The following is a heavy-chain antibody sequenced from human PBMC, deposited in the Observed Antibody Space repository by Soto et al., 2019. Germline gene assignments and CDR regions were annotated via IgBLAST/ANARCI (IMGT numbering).Heavy chain of an antibody. V-gene: IGHV3-30-3*01. Sequence: GGSLRLSCAAYGFTFSRYPMHWVRQAPGKGLEWVAGISDDGSNIQYADSVKGRLTVSRDDSKSTLYLQMNNLGTEDTAEYFCAREEPHPAPLVFWGQGTLVTVSS. CDR1: GFTFSRYP. J-gene: IGHJ4*02. CDR2: ISDDGSNI. CDR3: AREEPHPAPLVF.